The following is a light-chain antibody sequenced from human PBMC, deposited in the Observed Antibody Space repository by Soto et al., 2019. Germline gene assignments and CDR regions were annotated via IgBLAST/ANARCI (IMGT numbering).Light chain of an antibody. CDR2: DVR. Sequence: QSALTQPASVSGSPGQSITISCTRTSSDVGGYNYVSWYQQHPGKAPKLMIYDVRNRPSGVSNRFYGSKSVNTASLNISGLQAEDEADYYCSSYTTISTYVFGTGTKVTVL. CDR1: SSDVGGYNY. J-gene: IGLJ1*01. CDR3: SSYTTISTYV. V-gene: IGLV2-14*01.